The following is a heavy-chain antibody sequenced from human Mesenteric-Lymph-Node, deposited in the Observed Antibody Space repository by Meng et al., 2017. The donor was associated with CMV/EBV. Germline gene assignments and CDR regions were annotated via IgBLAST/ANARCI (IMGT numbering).Heavy chain of an antibody. V-gene: IGHV3-74*01. CDR3: ARDDILTAYPLPDV. D-gene: IGHD3-9*01. CDR2: INSDGSST. J-gene: IGHJ6*02. CDR1: GFTFSSYW. Sequence: GGSLRLSCAASGFTFSSYWMHWVRQAPGKGLVWVSRINSDGSSTNYADSVKGRFTISRDNAKNTLDLQMNSLRAEDTAVYYCARDDILTAYPLPDVWGQGTTVTVSS.